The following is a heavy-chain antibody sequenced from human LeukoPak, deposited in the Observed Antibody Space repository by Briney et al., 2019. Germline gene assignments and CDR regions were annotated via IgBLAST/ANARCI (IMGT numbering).Heavy chain of an antibody. CDR1: GFTFSSYW. CDR3: ARGGGLDV. D-gene: IGHD3-16*01. CDR2: INHNGNVN. V-gene: IGHV3-7*03. Sequence: GGSLKLSCAASGFTFSSYWMNWAGQAPGKGLEWVASINHNGNVNYYVDSVKGRFTISRDNAKNSLYLQMSNLRAEDTAVYFCARGGGLDVWGQGATVTVSS. J-gene: IGHJ6*02.